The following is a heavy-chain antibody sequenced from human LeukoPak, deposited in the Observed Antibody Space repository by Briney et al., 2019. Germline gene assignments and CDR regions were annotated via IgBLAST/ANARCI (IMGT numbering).Heavy chain of an antibody. CDR1: GGSFSGYY. CDR2: INHSGST. J-gene: IGHJ6*03. D-gene: IGHD4-17*01. CDR3: ARVSGYGDSGYYYYYYMDV. Sequence: SETLSLTCAVYGGSFSGYYWSWIRQPPGKGLEWIGEINHSGSTNYNPSLKSRVTISVDTSKNQFSLKLSSVTAADTAVYYCARVSGYGDSGYYYYYYMDVWGKGTTVTISS. V-gene: IGHV4-34*01.